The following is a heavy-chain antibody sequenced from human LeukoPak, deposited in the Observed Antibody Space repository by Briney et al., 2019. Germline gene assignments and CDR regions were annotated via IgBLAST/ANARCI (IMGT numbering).Heavy chain of an antibody. D-gene: IGHD1-14*01. CDR3: ARDQSIPNLDAFDI. CDR2: IKQDGSEK. J-gene: IGHJ3*02. CDR1: GFMFRSYW. Sequence: PGGSLRLSCAASGFMFRSYWMTWVRQAPGKGLEWVANIKQDGSEKNYLDSVRGRFTISRDDARNSLYLQMNSLRVADTAVYYCARDQSIPNLDAFDIWGQGTMVTVSS. V-gene: IGHV3-7*05.